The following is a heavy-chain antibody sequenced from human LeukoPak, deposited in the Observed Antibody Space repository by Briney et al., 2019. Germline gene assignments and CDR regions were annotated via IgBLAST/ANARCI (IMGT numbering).Heavy chain of an antibody. V-gene: IGHV3-30*03. CDR1: GFTFSFYV. Sequence: PGGSLRLSCAASGFTFSFYVMHWVRQAPGKGLEWVAVISYDGSKEYYADSVKGQFTISRDNSKNTLYLQMNSLRPEDTAVFYCAREGLRDGHKLFDYWGQGTLVTVSS. CDR3: AREGLRDGHKLFDY. J-gene: IGHJ4*02. D-gene: IGHD5-24*01. CDR2: ISYDGSKE.